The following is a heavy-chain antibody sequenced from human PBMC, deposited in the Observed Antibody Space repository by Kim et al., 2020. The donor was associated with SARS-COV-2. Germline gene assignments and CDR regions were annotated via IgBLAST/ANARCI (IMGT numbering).Heavy chain of an antibody. Sequence: GGSLRLSCAASGFTFSSYGMHWVRQAPGKGLEWVAVISYDGSYIYYAYSVKGRFTISRDYSKKTLYLQMNSLRAEDTSVYYCAKEHSGYGGGYFDYWGQGTLVTVSS. D-gene: IGHD5-12*01. J-gene: IGHJ4*02. V-gene: IGHV3-30*18. CDR2: ISYDGSYI. CDR1: GFTFSSYG. CDR3: AKEHSGYGGGYFDY.